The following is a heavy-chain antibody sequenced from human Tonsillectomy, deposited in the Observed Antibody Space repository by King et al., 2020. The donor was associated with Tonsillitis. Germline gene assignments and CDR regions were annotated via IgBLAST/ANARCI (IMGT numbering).Heavy chain of an antibody. J-gene: IGHJ2*01. Sequence: VQLQQWGAGLLKPSETLSLTCAVYGGSFSGYYWSWIRQPPGKGLEWIGEINHGGSTNYNPSLKSRVTISVDTSKNQFSLKLSSVTAADTAVYYCARGQANFVLWGRGTLVTVSS. V-gene: IGHV4-34*01. CDR1: GGSFSGYY. CDR3: ARGQANFVL. CDR2: INHGGST.